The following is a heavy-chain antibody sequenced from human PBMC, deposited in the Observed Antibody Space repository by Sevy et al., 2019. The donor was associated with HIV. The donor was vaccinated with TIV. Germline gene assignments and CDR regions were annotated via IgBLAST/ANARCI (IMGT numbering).Heavy chain of an antibody. J-gene: IGHJ5*01. CDR2: IRNDGSNT. CDR1: GFTFSNYG. Sequence: GGSLRLSCAASGFTFSNYGMHWVRQAPGKGLEWVAFIRNDGSNTYYVASVKGRFTIFRDNSKNTLFLQMNSLRAEDTAVYYCARDDQAGNSDSENWFDSWGQGSLVTVSS. CDR3: ARDDQAGNSDSENWFDS. V-gene: IGHV3-30*02. D-gene: IGHD6-13*01.